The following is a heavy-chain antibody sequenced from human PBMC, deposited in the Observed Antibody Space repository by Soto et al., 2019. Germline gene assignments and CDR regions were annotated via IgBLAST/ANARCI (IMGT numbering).Heavy chain of an antibody. Sequence: ASGKVSCKASGYTVTSYGISWVRQAPGQGLEWMGWISAYNGNTNYAQKLQGRVTMTTDTPTSTAYMELRILRSDDTAVYYCARDYYDSSGYYRWYYGMEVWGQVTTVTVSS. V-gene: IGHV1-18*04. CDR2: ISAYNGNT. CDR3: ARDYYDSSGYYRWYYGMEV. J-gene: IGHJ6*02. D-gene: IGHD3-22*01. CDR1: GYTVTSYG.